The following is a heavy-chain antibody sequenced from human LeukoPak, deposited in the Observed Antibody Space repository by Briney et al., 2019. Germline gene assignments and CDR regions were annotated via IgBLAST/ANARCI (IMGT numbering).Heavy chain of an antibody. Sequence: SETLSLTCTVSGGSISSYCWSWIRQPPGKGLEWIGYIYYSGSTNYNPSLKSRVTISVDTSKNQFSLKLSSVTAADTAVYYCARAASSGWYKASEYFQHWGQGTLVTVSS. CDR1: GGSISSYC. J-gene: IGHJ1*01. CDR2: IYYSGST. D-gene: IGHD6-19*01. V-gene: IGHV4-59*01. CDR3: ARAASSGWYKASEYFQH.